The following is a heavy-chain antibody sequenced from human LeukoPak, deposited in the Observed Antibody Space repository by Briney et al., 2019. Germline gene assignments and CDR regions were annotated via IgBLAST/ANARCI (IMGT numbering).Heavy chain of an antibody. J-gene: IGHJ4*02. D-gene: IGHD5-18*01. CDR3: ARDLSGVTGYTYGRGIDY. Sequence: GGSLRLSCVTSGFTFTNHWMSWVRQAPGKGLEWVANIREDGGHTNYVDSVKGRFTISRDNAKTSLYLQMNSLRVEDTAVYYCARDLSGVTGYTYGRGIDYWGQGTLVTVSS. V-gene: IGHV3-7*01. CDR1: GFTFTNHW. CDR2: IREDGGHT.